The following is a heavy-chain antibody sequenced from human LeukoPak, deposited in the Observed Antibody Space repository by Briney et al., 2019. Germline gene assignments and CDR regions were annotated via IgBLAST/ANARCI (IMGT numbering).Heavy chain of an antibody. J-gene: IGHJ4*02. CDR1: GYTFTGYY. CDR3: ARGLDYGDPFDY. CDR2: INHNSGGT. V-gene: IGHV1-2*02. D-gene: IGHD4-17*01. Sequence: ASVKVSCKASGYTFTGYYMHWVRQAPGQGLEWMGWINHNSGGTNYAQKFQGRVTMTRDTSISTAYMELSRLRSDDTAVYYCARGLDYGDPFDYWGQGTLVTVSS.